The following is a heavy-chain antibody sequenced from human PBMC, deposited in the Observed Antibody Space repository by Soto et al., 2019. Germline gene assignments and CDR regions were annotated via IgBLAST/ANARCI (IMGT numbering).Heavy chain of an antibody. Sequence: EVQLVESGGGLVQPGGSLRLSCAASGFTFSSYWMNWVRQAPGKGLEWVANIKQDGSDKYYVDSVKGRFTISRDNAKNSLYLQMNSRRVEDTAVYYCVRNVFTSGDYWGQGTLVTVSS. CDR3: VRNVFTSGDY. J-gene: IGHJ4*02. CDR1: GFTFSSYW. V-gene: IGHV3-7*01. CDR2: IKQDGSDK. D-gene: IGHD1-26*01.